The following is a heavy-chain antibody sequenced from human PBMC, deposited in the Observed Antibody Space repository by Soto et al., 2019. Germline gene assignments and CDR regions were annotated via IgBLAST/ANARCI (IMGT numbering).Heavy chain of an antibody. D-gene: IGHD6-6*01. Sequence: SGPTLVNPKQTLILTCAFSGFSLSRKGMSVSWIRQPPGKALEFLALIYWNDDKHYSPSLKSRLTITKDTSKNQAVLTMTNMDPVDTATYFCARGLASLPVFAFDIWDQGTMVTVSS. CDR1: GFSLSRKGMS. V-gene: IGHV2-5*08. J-gene: IGHJ3*02. CDR3: ARGLASLPVFAFDI. CDR2: IYWNDDK.